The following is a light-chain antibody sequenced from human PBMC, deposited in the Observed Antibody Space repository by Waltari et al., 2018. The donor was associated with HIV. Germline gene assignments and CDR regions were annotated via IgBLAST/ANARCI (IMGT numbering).Light chain of an antibody. CDR2: GKN. J-gene: IGLJ2*01. CDR1: SLRSYF. CDR3: NSRDTSGVV. Sequence: SSALTQDPAVSVALGQTVRITCQGDSLRSYFGSWYQQKPGQAPVLVIYGKNNRPSGIPDRFSVSSSGNTAALTITGAQAEDEADYYCNSRDTSGVVFGGGTKLTVL. V-gene: IGLV3-19*01.